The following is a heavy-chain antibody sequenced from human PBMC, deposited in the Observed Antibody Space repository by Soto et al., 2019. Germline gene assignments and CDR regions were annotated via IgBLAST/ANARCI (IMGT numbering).Heavy chain of an antibody. V-gene: IGHV3-33*01. CDR3: ARDSGYYYDSSGYYYASGMDV. D-gene: IGHD3-22*01. CDR2: IWYDGSNK. Sequence: GGSLRLSCAASGFTFSSYGMHWVRQAPGKGLEWVAVIWYDGSNKYYADSVKGRFTISRDNSKNTLYLQMNSLRAEDTAVYYCARDSGYYYDSSGYYYASGMDVWGQGTTVTVSS. J-gene: IGHJ6*02. CDR1: GFTFSSYG.